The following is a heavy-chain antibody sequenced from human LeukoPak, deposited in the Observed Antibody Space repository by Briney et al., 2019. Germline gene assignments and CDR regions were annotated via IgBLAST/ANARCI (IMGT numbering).Heavy chain of an antibody. D-gene: IGHD3-3*01. Sequence: SQTLSLTCAISGDFVSSSNAAWNWVRQSPSRGLEWLGRTYLRSRWYHDFAESVKSRISINADTSKIQFSLQLNSVTPEDTAVYYCARDGGPTGVLNFDYWGQGTLVIVSS. V-gene: IGHV6-1*01. CDR3: ARDGGPTGVLNFDY. CDR2: TYLRSRWYH. CDR1: GDFVSSSNAA. J-gene: IGHJ4*02.